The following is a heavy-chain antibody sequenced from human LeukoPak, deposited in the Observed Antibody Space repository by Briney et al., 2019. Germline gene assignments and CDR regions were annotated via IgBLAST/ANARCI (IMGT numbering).Heavy chain of an antibody. CDR1: GFTFSSYA. CDR3: AKDRRRRATVVWDVFDY. CDR2: ISGSGGST. D-gene: IGHD4-23*01. V-gene: IGHV3-23*01. J-gene: IGHJ4*02. Sequence: GGSLRLSCAASGFTFSSYAMSWVRQAPGKGLEWVSAISGSGGSTYYADSVKGRFTISRDNSKNTLYLQMNSLRAEDTAVYYCAKDRRRRATVVWDVFDYWGQGTLVTVSS.